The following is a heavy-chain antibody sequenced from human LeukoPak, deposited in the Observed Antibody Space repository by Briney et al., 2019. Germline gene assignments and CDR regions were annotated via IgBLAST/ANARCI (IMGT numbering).Heavy chain of an antibody. CDR2: IYYSGST. V-gene: IGHV4-31*03. D-gene: IGHD6-19*01. Sequence: PSETLSLTCTVSGGSISSGGYYWSWIRQHPGKGLEWTGYIYYSGSTYYNPSLKSRVTISVDTSKNQFSLKLSSVTAADTAVYYCARGDSSGWNPSPFFDYWGQGTLVTVSS. CDR1: GGSISSGGYY. CDR3: ARGDSSGWNPSPFFDY. J-gene: IGHJ4*02.